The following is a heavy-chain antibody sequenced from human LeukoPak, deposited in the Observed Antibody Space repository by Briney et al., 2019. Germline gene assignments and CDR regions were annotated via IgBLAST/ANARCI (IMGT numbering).Heavy chain of an antibody. J-gene: IGHJ4*02. CDR2: ISGSNGYF. CDR1: GFTFSNAW. V-gene: IGHV3-21*01. Sequence: GGSLRLSCAASGFTFSNAWMSWVRQAPGKGLEWVASISGSNGYFYYADSVKGRFTISRDNARNSLFLQMNSLTAEDTAVYYCAREIIAATLDGWGQGTLVIVSS. D-gene: IGHD1-26*01. CDR3: AREIIAATLDG.